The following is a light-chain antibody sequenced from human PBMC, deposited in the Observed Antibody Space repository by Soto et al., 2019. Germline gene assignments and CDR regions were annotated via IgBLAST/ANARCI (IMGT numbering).Light chain of an antibody. CDR1: SRDVGAYDY. CDR2: YVD. Sequence: QSALTQPASVSGSPGQSITISCTGTSRDVGAYDYVSWYLQYPDKAPQLLIYYVDHRPSGVSSRFSGPKSGNTASLTISGLQAEDEGDYYCCSYADGSIYFFGTGTKLTVL. J-gene: IGLJ1*01. CDR3: CSYADGSIYF. V-gene: IGLV2-14*03.